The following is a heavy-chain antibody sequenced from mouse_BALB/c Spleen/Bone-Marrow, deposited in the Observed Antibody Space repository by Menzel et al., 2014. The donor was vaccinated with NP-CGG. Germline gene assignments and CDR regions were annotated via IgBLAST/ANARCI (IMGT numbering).Heavy chain of an antibody. D-gene: IGHD1-1*01. CDR2: ISGVSSTI. CDR1: GFTFSNFG. J-gene: IGHJ4*01. Sequence: EVKLVESGGGLVQPGGSRKLSCAASGFTFSNFGIHWVRQAPEKGLEWVAYISGVSSTIYYADTVKGRSTITRDNPKNTLYLQMTSLRSEDTAIYYCARSTWSYYNGMDYWGQGTSVTVSS. V-gene: IGHV5-17*02. CDR3: ARSTWSYYNGMDY.